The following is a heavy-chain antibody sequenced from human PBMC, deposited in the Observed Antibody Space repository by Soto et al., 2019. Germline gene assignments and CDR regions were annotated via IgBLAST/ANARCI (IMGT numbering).Heavy chain of an antibody. J-gene: IGHJ5*02. D-gene: IGHD4-4*01. V-gene: IGHV4-39*01. CDR2: IYYSGST. Sequence: SGTLSLTCTVSGGSISSGSYFWGWIRQPPGKGLEWIGSIYYSGSTYYNPSLKSRVTVSVDTSKNQFSLKLSSVTAADTAVYFCARHPSNFWFDPCGQGTLVTVSS. CDR1: GGSISSGSYF. CDR3: ARHPSNFWFDP.